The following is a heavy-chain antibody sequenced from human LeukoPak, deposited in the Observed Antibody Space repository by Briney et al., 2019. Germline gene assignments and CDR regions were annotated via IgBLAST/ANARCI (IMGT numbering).Heavy chain of an antibody. CDR1: GGSMTTHH. J-gene: IGHJ4*02. CDR2: VFDRGRT. Sequence: SETLSLTCTVPGGSMTTHHWNWIRQTPGKGLEWIGYVFDRGRTKENPSLKNRVTLSADTSKNQLSLRLSSVTAADTAVYYCTTIKRGNIFGYFDFWGQGILVTVSS. V-gene: IGHV4-59*11. D-gene: IGHD5-18*01. CDR3: TTIKRGNIFGYFDF.